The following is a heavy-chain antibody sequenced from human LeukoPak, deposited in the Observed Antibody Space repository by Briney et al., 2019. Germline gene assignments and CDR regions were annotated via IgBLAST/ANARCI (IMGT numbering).Heavy chain of an antibody. CDR3: ARVPPLGGIAAAGFPGDY. J-gene: IGHJ4*02. V-gene: IGHV1-18*01. D-gene: IGHD6-13*01. CDR1: GYTFTSYG. CDR2: ISAYNGNT. Sequence: ASVKVSCKASGYTFTSYGISWVRQAPGQGLEWMGWISAYNGNTNYAQKLQGRVTMTTDTSTSTAYMELRSLRSDDTAAYYCARVPPLGGIAAAGFPGDYWGQGTLVTVSS.